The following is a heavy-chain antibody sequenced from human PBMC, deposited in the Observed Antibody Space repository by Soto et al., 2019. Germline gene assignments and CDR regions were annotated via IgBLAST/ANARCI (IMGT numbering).Heavy chain of an antibody. D-gene: IGHD3-10*01. CDR1: GGSISGSY. CDR2: VYSSGST. CDR3: ATSAGKNFFDY. J-gene: IGHJ4*02. Sequence: SETLSLTCTVSGGSISGSYWSWIRQPPGKRPEWIGYVYSSGSTNYNPSLKSRVTISVDTSKKQFSLRLSSVTAADTAVYYCATSAGKNFFDYWGQGTLVTVSS. V-gene: IGHV4-59*01.